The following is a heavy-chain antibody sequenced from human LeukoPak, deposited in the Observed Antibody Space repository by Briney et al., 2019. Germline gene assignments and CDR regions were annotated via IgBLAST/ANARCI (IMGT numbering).Heavy chain of an antibody. CDR3: ARRSVADTTGYGLDL. V-gene: IGHV5-51*01. CDR1: GYKFPNQW. D-gene: IGHD4-11*01. CDR2: IYPGDSDT. Sequence: GESLKISCSASGYKFPNQWLAWVRQMPGKGLEWVGNIYPGDSDTRYNPSFQGHVTISANKSTSTAYLQWSRLQASDTAMYYCARRSVADTTGYGLDLWGQGTLVTVSS. J-gene: IGHJ3*01.